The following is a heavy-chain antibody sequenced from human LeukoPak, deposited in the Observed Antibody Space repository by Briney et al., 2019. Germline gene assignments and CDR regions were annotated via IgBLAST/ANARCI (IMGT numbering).Heavy chain of an antibody. D-gene: IGHD3-16*01. J-gene: IGHJ3*02. CDR1: GFTFSNFG. CDR3: AKDPVNWGQDSGTFDI. V-gene: IGHV3-23*01. Sequence: PWGSLRLSCTGTGFTFSNFGMAWVRQAPGQGLEWVSTISGSGGNIYQADSVKGRFTISRDNSKNTLYLQMNSLRAEDTAVYYCAKDPVNWGQDSGTFDIWGQGTMVTVSS. CDR2: ISGSGGNI.